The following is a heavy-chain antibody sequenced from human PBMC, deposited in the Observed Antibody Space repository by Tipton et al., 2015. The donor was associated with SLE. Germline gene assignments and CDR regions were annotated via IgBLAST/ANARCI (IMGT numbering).Heavy chain of an antibody. CDR3: ARRGNGRATAGTGDY. J-gene: IGHJ4*02. CDR2: MNPKSGNT. Sequence: QLVQSGAEVKMPGASVKVSCKASGYTFSNYDITWVRQATGQGLEWMGWMNPKSGNTGYAQKCQGRVTMTRNTSISTAYMELSSLRSEDTAVYYCARRGNGRATAGTGDYWGQGTLVTVSS. D-gene: IGHD6-13*01. CDR1: GYTFSNYD. V-gene: IGHV1-8*01.